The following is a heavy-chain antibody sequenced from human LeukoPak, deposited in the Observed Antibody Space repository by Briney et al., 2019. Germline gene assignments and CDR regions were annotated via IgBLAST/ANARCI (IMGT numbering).Heavy chain of an antibody. V-gene: IGHV3-30-3*01. D-gene: IGHD3-22*01. CDR1: GFTFSSYA. Sequence: PGRSLRLSCAASGFTFSSYAMHWVRQAPGKGLEWVAVISYDGSNKYYADSVKGRFTISRDNSKNTLHLQMNSLRAEDTAVYYCARDQSRGQWLLIYWGQGTLVTVSS. CDR2: ISYDGSNK. J-gene: IGHJ4*02. CDR3: ARDQSRGQWLLIY.